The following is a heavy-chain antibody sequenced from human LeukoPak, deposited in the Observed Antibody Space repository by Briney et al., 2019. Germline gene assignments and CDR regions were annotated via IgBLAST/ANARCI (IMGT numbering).Heavy chain of an antibody. Sequence: GGSLRLSCAASGFTFSSYWMHWVRQAPGKGLVWVSCINSDGSSTSYADSVKGRFTISRDNAKNTLYLQMNSLRAEDTAVYYCAREFYDILTGYYNAFDYWGQGTLVTVSS. J-gene: IGHJ4*02. CDR3: AREFYDILTGYYNAFDY. V-gene: IGHV3-74*01. CDR2: INSDGSST. D-gene: IGHD3-9*01. CDR1: GFTFSSYW.